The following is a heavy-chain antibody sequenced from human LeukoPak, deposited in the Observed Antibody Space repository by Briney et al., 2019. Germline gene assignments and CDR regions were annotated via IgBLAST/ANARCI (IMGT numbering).Heavy chain of an antibody. CDR1: GFTFSSYV. D-gene: IGHD4-17*01. Sequence: GGSLRLSCAASGFTFSSYVMHWVRQAPGKGLEWVAVISYDGSNKYYADSVKGRFTISRDNSKNTLYLQMNSLRAEDTAVYYCARDHYGVDYWGQGTLVTVSS. V-gene: IGHV3-30*04. J-gene: IGHJ4*02. CDR3: ARDHYGVDY. CDR2: ISYDGSNK.